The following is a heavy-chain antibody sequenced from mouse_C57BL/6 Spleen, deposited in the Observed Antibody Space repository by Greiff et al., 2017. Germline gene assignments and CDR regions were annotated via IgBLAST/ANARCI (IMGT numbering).Heavy chain of an antibody. D-gene: IGHD4-1*01. V-gene: IGHV1-15*01. J-gene: IGHJ4*01. CDR2: IDPETGGT. CDR3: TLTEYYAMDY. Sequence: LVESGAELVRPGASVTLSCKASGYTFTDYEMHWVKQTPVHGLEWIGAIDPETGGTAYNQKFKGKAILTADKSSSTAYMELRSLTSEDSAVYYCTLTEYYAMDYWGQGTSVTVSS. CDR1: GYTFTDYE.